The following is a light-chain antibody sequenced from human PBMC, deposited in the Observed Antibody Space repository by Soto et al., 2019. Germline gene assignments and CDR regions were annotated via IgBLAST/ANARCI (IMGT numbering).Light chain of an antibody. V-gene: IGKV1-33*01. CDR2: DAS. J-gene: IGKJ3*01. CDR3: QQHEDLPLT. Sequence: DIQMTQSPTSLSASVGDRVTITCQASQGITKSLNWYQQKPGKAPKLLIYDASILETGVPSRFTGSGSGTVFTFTISGLQPEDIATYYCQQHEDLPLTFGPGTKVNIK. CDR1: QGITKS.